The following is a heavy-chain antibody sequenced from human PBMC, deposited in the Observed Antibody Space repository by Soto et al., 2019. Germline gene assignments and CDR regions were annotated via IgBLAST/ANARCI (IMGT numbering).Heavy chain of an antibody. CDR3: ARDRSSTYGDYFDY. Sequence: ASVKVSCKASGYTFTSYAMHWVRQATGQRLEWMGWINAGNGNTKYSQKFQGWVTMTRDTSISTAYMELSRLRSDDTAVYYCARDRSSTYGDYFDYWGQGTLVTVSS. D-gene: IGHD4-17*01. V-gene: IGHV1-3*01. J-gene: IGHJ4*02. CDR1: GYTFTSYA. CDR2: INAGNGNT.